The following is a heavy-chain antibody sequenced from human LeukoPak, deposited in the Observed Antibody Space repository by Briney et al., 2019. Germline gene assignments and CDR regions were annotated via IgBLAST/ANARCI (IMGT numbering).Heavy chain of an antibody. J-gene: IGHJ4*02. Sequence: GGSLRLSCAASGFTFSSYGMHWVRQAPGKGLEWVAVIWYDGSNKYYADSVKGRFTISRDNSKNTLYLQMNSLRAEDTAVYYCANGSLAYEDWGQGTLVTVSS. CDR2: IWYDGSNK. V-gene: IGHV3-33*06. CDR1: GFTFSSYG. D-gene: IGHD2-21*01. CDR3: ANGSLAYED.